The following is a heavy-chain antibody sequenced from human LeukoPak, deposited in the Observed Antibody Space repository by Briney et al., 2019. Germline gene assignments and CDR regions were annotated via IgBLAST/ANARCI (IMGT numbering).Heavy chain of an antibody. CDR3: ARLSQTPDYYGSGGYFYLGY. J-gene: IGHJ4*02. CDR2: MNPNTGNT. V-gene: IGHV1-8*01. Sequence: ASVRVSCKGYRYTFSSYGINWVRQAPGQGLEWMGWMNPNTGNTGYAPKFQGRVTMTRDTSISTAYMELRGLRSEDTAVYYCARLSQTPDYYGSGGYFYLGYWGQGTRVTVSS. CDR1: RYTFSSYG. D-gene: IGHD3-22*01.